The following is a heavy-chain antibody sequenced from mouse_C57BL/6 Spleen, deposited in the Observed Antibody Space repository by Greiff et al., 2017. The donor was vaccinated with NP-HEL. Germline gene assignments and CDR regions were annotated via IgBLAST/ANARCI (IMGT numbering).Heavy chain of an antibody. CDR3: ARGDYYCSQSFAY. CDR1: GYTFTSYT. D-gene: IGHD1-1*01. V-gene: IGHV1-4*01. J-gene: IGHJ3*01. CDR2: INPSSGYN. Sequence: QVQLQQSGAELARPGASVKMSCKASGYTFTSYTMHWVQQRPGQGLEWIGYINPSSGYNKYIQKFKDKATLTADKSSSTAYMQLSSLTSEDSAVYYCARGDYYCSQSFAYWGQGTLVTVSA.